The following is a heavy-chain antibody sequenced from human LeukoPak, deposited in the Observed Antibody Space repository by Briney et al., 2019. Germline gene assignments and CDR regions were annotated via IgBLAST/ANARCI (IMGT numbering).Heavy chain of an antibody. Sequence: GGSLRLSCAASGFTFSSYAMSWVRQAPGKGLKWVSAISGSGGSTYYADSVKGRFTISSDNSKNTLYLQMNSLRAEDTAVYYCAKDEGGEVAINKDWGQGTLVTVSS. CDR3: AKDEGGEVAINKD. J-gene: IGHJ4*02. CDR2: ISGSGGST. CDR1: GFTFSSYA. V-gene: IGHV3-23*01. D-gene: IGHD3-10*01.